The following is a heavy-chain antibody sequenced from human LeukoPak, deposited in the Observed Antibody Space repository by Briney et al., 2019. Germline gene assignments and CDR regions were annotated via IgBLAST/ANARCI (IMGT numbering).Heavy chain of an antibody. D-gene: IGHD3-22*01. Sequence: SETLSLTCTVSGGSISSYYWSWIRQPPGKGLEWIGYIYYSGSTNYNPSLKSRVTISVDTSKNQFSLKLSSVTAADTAVYYCARGGYYDSSGYYLGSYDAFDIWGQGTMVIVSS. J-gene: IGHJ3*02. CDR3: ARGGYYDSSGYYLGSYDAFDI. CDR2: IYYSGST. V-gene: IGHV4-59*01. CDR1: GGSISSYY.